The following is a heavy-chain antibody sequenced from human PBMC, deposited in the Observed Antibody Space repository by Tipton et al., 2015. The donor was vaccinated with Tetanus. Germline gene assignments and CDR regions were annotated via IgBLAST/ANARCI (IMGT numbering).Heavy chain of an antibody. D-gene: IGHD4-17*01. CDR2: IPFDGRNE. CDR1: GFRFSYSG. Sequence: QLVQSGGGVVQPGRSLRLSCAASGFRFSYSGMHWVRQAPGKGLEWVAVIPFDGRNERYADSVKGRFIISRDNSKNTLYLQMNSLRVEDTAVYYCARVGQTLGDGDWPIDYWGQGTLVTVSS. CDR3: ARVGQTLGDGDWPIDY. V-gene: IGHV3-30*03. J-gene: IGHJ4*02.